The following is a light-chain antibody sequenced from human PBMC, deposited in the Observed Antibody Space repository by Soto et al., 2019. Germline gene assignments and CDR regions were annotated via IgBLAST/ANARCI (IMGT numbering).Light chain of an antibody. J-gene: IGLJ2*01. CDR2: DDD. V-gene: IGLV3-21*02. CDR3: QVWAESSARV. Sequence: SYELTQPPSVSVAPGQSARLTCGGDNIGSKIVHWYQQRPGQAPVLVVYDDDDRPSVIPERFSGSNSGSTATLTISRVEAGDEADYYCQVWAESSARVFGGGTKLTVL. CDR1: NIGSKI.